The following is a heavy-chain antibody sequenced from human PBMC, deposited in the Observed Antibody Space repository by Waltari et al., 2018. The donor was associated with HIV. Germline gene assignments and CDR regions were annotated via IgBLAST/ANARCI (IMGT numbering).Heavy chain of an antibody. J-gene: IGHJ4*02. CDR2: IKQDGSEK. Sequence: EVQLVESGGGLVQPGGSLRLSCAASGFTFSSYWMSWVRQAPGKGREGGSNIKQDGSEKNYVDSVKGRFTISRDSAKNSLYLQMNSLRAEDTAVYYCARSLRDWYGSFDYWGQGTLVTVSS. CDR1: GFTFSSYW. D-gene: IGHD3-9*01. V-gene: IGHV3-7*01. CDR3: ARSLRDWYGSFDY.